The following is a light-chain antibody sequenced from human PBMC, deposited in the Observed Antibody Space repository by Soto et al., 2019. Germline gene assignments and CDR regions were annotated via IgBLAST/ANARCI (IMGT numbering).Light chain of an antibody. J-gene: IGKJ2*01. CDR2: GAS. CDR3: HQYWRSPMFT. V-gene: IGKV3-20*01. Sequence: EIVLTQSPGTLSLSPGDRATLSSRASQSVSSDYLAWYQQKPGQAPSLLIYGASRGAAGIPDRFSGSGSGTDFTLTISRLEHEDFAVYFCHQYWRSPMFTFGQGTKLEVK. CDR1: QSVSSDY.